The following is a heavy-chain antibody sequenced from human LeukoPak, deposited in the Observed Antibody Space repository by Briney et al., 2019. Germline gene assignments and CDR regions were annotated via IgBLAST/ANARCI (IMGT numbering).Heavy chain of an antibody. J-gene: IGHJ4*02. CDR3: AIMHPYYDGSGYWVQ. Sequence: GGALTLSCAASGFSFSSYAMSWVRQAPGKGLEWVSGMSTSGGSTGYADSVRGRFTISRDNPGNTLYMEMNSLRGEDTAVYYCAIMHPYYDGSGYWVQWGQGTLVTVSS. D-gene: IGHD3-22*01. CDR2: MSTSGGST. V-gene: IGHV3-23*01. CDR1: GFSFSSYA.